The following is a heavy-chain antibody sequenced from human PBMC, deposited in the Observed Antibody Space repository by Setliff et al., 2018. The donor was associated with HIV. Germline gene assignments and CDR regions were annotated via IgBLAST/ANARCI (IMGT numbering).Heavy chain of an antibody. J-gene: IGHJ3*02. CDR3: ARRPRIVGVRKNAFDI. D-gene: IGHD1-26*01. Sequence: SETLSLTCAVYGGSFSGYYWSWIRQPPGKGLEWIGEINHSGSTNYNPSPKSRVTISVDTSKNQFSLKLSSVTAADTAVYYCARRPRIVGVRKNAFDIWGQGTMVTVSS. V-gene: IGHV4-34*01. CDR2: INHSGST. CDR1: GGSFSGYY.